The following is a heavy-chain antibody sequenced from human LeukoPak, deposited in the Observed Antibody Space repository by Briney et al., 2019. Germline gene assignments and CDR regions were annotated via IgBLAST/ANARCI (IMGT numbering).Heavy chain of an antibody. D-gene: IGHD1-1*01. CDR1: GGTFSSYA. V-gene: IGHV1-69*01. J-gene: IGHJ6*03. CDR3: ARQLERRYHYYMVV. CDR2: IIPIFATT. Sequence: SVKVSCKASGGTFSSYAISWVRQAPGQGLEWMGGIIPIFATTNYAQKFQGRVTITADESTSTAYMELSSLRSEDTAVYYCARQLERRYHYYMVVWGKGTTVTVSS.